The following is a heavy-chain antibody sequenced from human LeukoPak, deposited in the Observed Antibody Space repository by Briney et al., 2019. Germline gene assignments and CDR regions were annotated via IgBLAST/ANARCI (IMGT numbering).Heavy chain of an antibody. CDR2: IDANAKTT. V-gene: IGHV3-74*01. Sequence: PGSALRLSCAASGFTFSNYWLHWVRQAPGKGLVWVSRIDANAKTTSYADSVKGRFTISTDNAKKTLYLQMNSLRVEDTAVYYCLTVVETTIAAFDIWGQGTMVTVSS. J-gene: IGHJ3*02. D-gene: IGHD1-26*01. CDR3: LTVVETTIAAFDI. CDR1: GFTFSNYW.